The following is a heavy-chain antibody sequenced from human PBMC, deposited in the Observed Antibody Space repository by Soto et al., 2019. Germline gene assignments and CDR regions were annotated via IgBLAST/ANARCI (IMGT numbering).Heavy chain of an antibody. CDR3: ARDYEGTIHYYGMDV. Sequence: QVQLVESGGGVVQPGRSLRLSCAASGFTFSSYGMHWVRQAPGKGLEWVAVIWYDGSNKYYADSVKGRFTISRDNSKNTPYLQMNSLRAEDTAVYYCARDYEGTIHYYGMDVWGQGTTVTVSS. CDR1: GFTFSSYG. CDR2: IWYDGSNK. D-gene: IGHD3-16*01. J-gene: IGHJ6*02. V-gene: IGHV3-33*01.